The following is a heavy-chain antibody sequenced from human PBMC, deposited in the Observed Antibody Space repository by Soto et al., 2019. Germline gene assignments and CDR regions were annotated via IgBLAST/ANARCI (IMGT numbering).Heavy chain of an antibody. D-gene: IGHD6-19*01. J-gene: IGHJ3*02. Sequence: SETLSLTCTVSGGSISSYYWSWIRQPPGKGLEWIGYIYYSGSTNYNPSLKSRVTISVDTSKNQFSLKLSSVTAADTAVYYCARDSQRTPRGGWFAFDIWGQGTMVTVSS. V-gene: IGHV4-59*01. CDR2: IYYSGST. CDR3: ARDSQRTPRGGWFAFDI. CDR1: GGSISSYY.